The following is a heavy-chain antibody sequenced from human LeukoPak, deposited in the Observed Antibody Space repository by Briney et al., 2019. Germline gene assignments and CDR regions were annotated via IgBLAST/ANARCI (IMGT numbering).Heavy chain of an antibody. CDR1: GYTFSSYA. D-gene: IGHD2-21*01. Sequence: ASVKVSCKTSGYTFSSYAMHWVRQAPGQRLEWMGCINGDNGNTQYSQKLQGRVTMTIDASTSTSSMELSGLRSDDTAVYYCARSGHCSGSACYSEGIDFWGQGTLVTVSS. V-gene: IGHV1-3*01. J-gene: IGHJ4*02. CDR2: INGDNGNT. CDR3: ARSGHCSGSACYSEGIDF.